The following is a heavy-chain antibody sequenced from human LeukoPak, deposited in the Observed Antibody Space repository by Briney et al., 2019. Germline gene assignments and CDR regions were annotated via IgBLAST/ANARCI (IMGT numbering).Heavy chain of an antibody. Sequence: SETLSLTCTVSGGSISSSSYYWGWIRQPPGKGLEWIGSIYYSGSTYYNPSLKSRVTISVDTSQNQFSLKLSSVTAADTAVCYCARLQWTTVMSVSGGDGWFDPWGQGTLVTVSS. CDR1: GGSISSSSYY. CDR3: ARLQWTTVMSVSGGDGWFDP. D-gene: IGHD4-17*01. V-gene: IGHV4-39*01. J-gene: IGHJ5*02. CDR2: IYYSGST.